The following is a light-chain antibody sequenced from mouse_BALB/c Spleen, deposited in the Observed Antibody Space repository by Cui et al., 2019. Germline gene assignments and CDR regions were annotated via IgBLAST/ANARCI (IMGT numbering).Light chain of an antibody. J-gene: IGKJ4*01. CDR1: SSVSSSY. Sequence: IVLTPSPAIMSAPLAARVTMTCTASSSVSSSYLPWYQQKPGSSPKLWIYSTSNLASGVPARFSGSGSGTSYSLTISSMEAEDAATYYCHQYHRSPFTFGSGTKLEIK. CDR3: HQYHRSPFT. CDR2: STS. V-gene: IGKV4-74*01.